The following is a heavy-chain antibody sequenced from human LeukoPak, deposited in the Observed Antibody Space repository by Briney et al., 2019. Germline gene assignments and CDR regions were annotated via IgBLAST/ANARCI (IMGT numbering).Heavy chain of an antibody. V-gene: IGHV4-34*01. J-gene: IGHJ4*02. Sequence: SETLSLTCAVYGGSFSGYYWSWIRQPPGKGLEWIGEINHSGSTNYNPSLKSRVTISVDTSKNQFSLKLSSVTAADTAVYYCARGLPGYCSSTSCYRPGGIDYWGQGTLVTVSS. CDR1: GGSFSGYY. CDR3: ARGLPGYCSSTSCYRPGGIDY. D-gene: IGHD2-2*01. CDR2: INHSGST.